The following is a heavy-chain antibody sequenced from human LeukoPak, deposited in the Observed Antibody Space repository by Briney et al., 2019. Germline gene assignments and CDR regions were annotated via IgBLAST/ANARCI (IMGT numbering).Heavy chain of an antibody. CDR1: GYSISSGYY. V-gene: IGHV4-38-2*01. CDR3: TAGEYYYDSSGYLPYFDY. Sequence: SETLSLTCAVSGYSISSGYYWGWIRQPPGKGLEWIGSIFHSGSTYYNPSLKSRVTMSVDTSKNQFSLKLSSVTAADTAVYYCTAGEYYYDSSGYLPYFDYWGQGTLVTVSS. J-gene: IGHJ4*02. D-gene: IGHD3-22*01. CDR2: IFHSGST.